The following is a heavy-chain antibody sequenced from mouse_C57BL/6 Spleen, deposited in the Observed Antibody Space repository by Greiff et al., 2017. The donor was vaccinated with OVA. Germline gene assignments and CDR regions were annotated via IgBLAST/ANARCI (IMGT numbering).Heavy chain of an antibody. CDR1: GYTFTSYG. CDR2: IYPRSGNT. J-gene: IGHJ4*01. Sequence: VKLQESGAELARPGASVKLSCKASGYTFTSYGISWVKQRTGQGLEWIGEIYPRSGNTYYNEKFKGKATLTADKSSSTAYMELRSLTSEDSAVYFCARGGAQDYYAMDYWGQGTSVTVSS. D-gene: IGHD3-2*02. V-gene: IGHV1-81*01. CDR3: ARGGAQDYYAMDY.